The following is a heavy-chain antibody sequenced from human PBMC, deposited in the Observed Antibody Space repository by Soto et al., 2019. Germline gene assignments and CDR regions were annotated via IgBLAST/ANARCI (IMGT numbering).Heavy chain of an antibody. J-gene: IGHJ4*02. V-gene: IGHV3-15*01. Sequence: PGGSLRLSCAASGFTFSNAWMIWGRQAPGKGLEWVVRIKSKTDGGTTDYAAPVKGRFTISRDDSKNTLYLQMNSLKTEDTAVYYCTTDGYFDWLPVGAYWGQGTLVTVSS. CDR1: GFTFSNAW. D-gene: IGHD3-9*01. CDR2: IKSKTDGGTT. CDR3: TTDGYFDWLPVGAY.